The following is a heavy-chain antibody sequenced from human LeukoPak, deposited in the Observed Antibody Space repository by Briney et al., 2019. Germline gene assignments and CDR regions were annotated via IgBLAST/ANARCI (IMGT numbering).Heavy chain of an antibody. CDR2: ISGSGSNT. CDR1: GFTFSNYA. Sequence: GGSLRLSCAASGFTFSNYAMTWGRQAPGKGLEWVSVISGSGSNTDYADSVKGLSTLYRDNPKKTLTLQMNSLRAEDTAIYYCAKLVGTRTTQTDYWGQGTLVTVSS. D-gene: IGHD1-1*01. J-gene: IGHJ4*02. V-gene: IGHV3-23*01. CDR3: AKLVGTRTTQTDY.